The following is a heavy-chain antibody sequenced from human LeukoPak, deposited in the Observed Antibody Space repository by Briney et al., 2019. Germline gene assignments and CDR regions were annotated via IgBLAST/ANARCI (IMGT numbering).Heavy chain of an antibody. CDR3: ARENQQYDYSNYRASYYGMDV. CDR2: ISYDGSNK. V-gene: IGHV3-30-3*01. Sequence: GGSLRLSCAASGFTFSSYAMHWVRQAPGKGLEWVAVISYDGSNKYYADSVKGRFTISRDNSKNTLYLQMNSLRAEDTAVYYCARENQQYDYSNYRASYYGMDVWGQGTTVTVSS. D-gene: IGHD4-11*01. CDR1: GFTFSSYA. J-gene: IGHJ6*02.